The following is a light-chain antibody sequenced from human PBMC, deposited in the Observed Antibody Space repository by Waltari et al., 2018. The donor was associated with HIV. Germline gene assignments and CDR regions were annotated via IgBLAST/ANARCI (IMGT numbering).Light chain of an antibody. CDR3: YSVADNMGV. CDR1: VVAKTY. V-gene: IGLV3-27*01. CDR2: KEN. Sequence: SYELTQPSSMSVSPGQTARITCSGAVVAKTYTRGFQQKPGQAPVLLICKENARPSGIPERFAGSSSGTTVTLTISGAQVDDEADYYCYSVADNMGVFGGGTKLTVL. J-gene: IGLJ3*02.